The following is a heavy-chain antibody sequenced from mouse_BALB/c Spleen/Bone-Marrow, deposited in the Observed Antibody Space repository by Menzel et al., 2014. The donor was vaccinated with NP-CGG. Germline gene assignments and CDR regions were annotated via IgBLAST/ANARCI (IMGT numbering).Heavy chain of an antibody. CDR2: IHPSDSET. J-gene: IGHJ1*01. CDR1: GYSFTSYW. Sequence: QVQLKESGAELVRPGASVKLSCKASGYSFTSYWMNWVKQRPGQGLEWIGMIHPSDSETRLNQKFKDKATLTVDKSSSTAYMQLSSPTSEDSAVYYCAREREITTVVAGDWYFVVWGAGTTVTVSS. D-gene: IGHD1-1*01. V-gene: IGHV1-61*01. CDR3: AREREITTVVAGDWYFVV.